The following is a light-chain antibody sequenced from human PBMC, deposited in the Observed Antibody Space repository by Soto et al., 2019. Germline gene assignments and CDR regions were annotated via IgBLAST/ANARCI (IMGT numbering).Light chain of an antibody. CDR1: QSINTY. CDR2: AAS. Sequence: IQMTQSPSSLSASVGDRVTITCRAGQSINTYLNWYQQKPGKAPKFLIHAASSLQSGVPSRFSGSGSGTDFTLTISSLQPEDSATYYCQQSYRAPLTFGPGTKVVIK. J-gene: IGKJ3*01. CDR3: QQSYRAPLT. V-gene: IGKV1-39*01.